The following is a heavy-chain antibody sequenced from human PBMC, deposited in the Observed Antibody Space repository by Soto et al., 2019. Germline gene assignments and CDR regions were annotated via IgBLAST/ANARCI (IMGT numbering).Heavy chain of an antibody. Sequence: QVQLVESGGGVVKPGRSLRLSCEASGFTFSSYAMHWVRQAPGKGLEWVAVISYDGSNKYYADTVKGRFTIARDNSKNTLDLKMKGLRAEDMAVYYCARPLWRDDDNWGYFDLWGRGTLVTVSS. CDR1: GFTFSSYA. J-gene: IGHJ2*01. D-gene: IGHD1-1*01. CDR3: ARPLWRDDDNWGYFDL. V-gene: IGHV3-30-3*01. CDR2: ISYDGSNK.